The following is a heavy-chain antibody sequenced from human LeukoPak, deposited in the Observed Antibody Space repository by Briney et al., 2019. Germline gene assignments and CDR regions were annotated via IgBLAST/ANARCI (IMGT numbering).Heavy chain of an antibody. CDR3: ARGVVSPRGGYYGMDV. J-gene: IGHJ6*02. CDR1: GFTFSSYS. CDR2: ISSSSSYI. V-gene: IGHV3-21*01. Sequence: GGSLRLSCAASGFTFSSYSMNWVRQAPGEGLEWVSSISSSSSYIYYADSVKGRFTISRDNAKNSLYLQMNSLRAEDTAVCYCARGVVSPRGGYYGMDVWGQGTTVTVSS. D-gene: IGHD3-16*01.